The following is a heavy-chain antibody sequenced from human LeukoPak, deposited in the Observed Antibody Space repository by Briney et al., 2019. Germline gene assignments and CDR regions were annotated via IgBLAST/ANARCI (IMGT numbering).Heavy chain of an antibody. Sequence: GESLEISCKGSGYRFSSKWIGWVRQMPGKGLEWMGIIYPGDSDTRYSPSFQGQVTIPADKSISTAYLQWSSLKASDTAMYYCARLVVRGVIMYYFDYWGQGSLVTVSS. CDR3: ARLVVRGVIMYYFDY. D-gene: IGHD3-10*02. CDR2: IYPGDSDT. CDR1: GYRFSSKW. J-gene: IGHJ4*02. V-gene: IGHV5-51*01.